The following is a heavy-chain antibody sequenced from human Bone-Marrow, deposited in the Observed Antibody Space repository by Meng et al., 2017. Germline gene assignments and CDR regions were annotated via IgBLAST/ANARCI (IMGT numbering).Heavy chain of an antibody. CDR2: ISAYNSNT. J-gene: IGHJ4*02. CDR3: ARDGLRFAYSGNFDY. D-gene: IGHD3-16*01. CDR1: AYTFSSFG. V-gene: IGHV1-18*01. Sequence: LRSEDEGKRPAPDVKVPCKASAYTFSSFGNNWVRQAPGQGLEWMGWISAYNSNTNYAQKLQARVTMSTDTSTSTAYMELRSLRSDDTAVYYCARDGLRFAYSGNFDYWGQGTLVTVSS.